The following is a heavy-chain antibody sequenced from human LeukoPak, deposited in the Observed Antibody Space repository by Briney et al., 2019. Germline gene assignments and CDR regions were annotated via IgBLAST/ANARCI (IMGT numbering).Heavy chain of an antibody. J-gene: IGHJ4*02. V-gene: IGHV1-2*02. CDR1: GYAFTDYY. D-gene: IGHD6-13*01. Sequence: ASVKVSCKASGYAFTDYYMHWVRQAPGQGLEWMGWINPNSGGINYAQKFQGRVTMTRDTSISTAYMELSRLRSDDTAVFYCAREEVIAAAGPTLDYWGQGALVTVSS. CDR3: AREEVIAAAGPTLDY. CDR2: INPNSGGI.